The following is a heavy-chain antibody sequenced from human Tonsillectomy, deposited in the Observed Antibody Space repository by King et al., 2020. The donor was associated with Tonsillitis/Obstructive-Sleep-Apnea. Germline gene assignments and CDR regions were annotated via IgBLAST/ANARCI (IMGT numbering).Heavy chain of an antibody. CDR2: ISSGGSTI. J-gene: IGHJ5*02. CDR3: VRKDFGDYVEWFDP. V-gene: IGHV3-48*03. Sequence: VQLVESGGGLVQPGGSLRLSCAASGFIFSRYEMNWARQAPGKGLEWVSYISSGGSTISYADSVKGRFTISRDNAKNSLSLQMNSLRAEDTAVYYCVRKDFGDYVEWFDPWGQGTLVTVSS. D-gene: IGHD4-17*01. CDR1: GFIFSRYE.